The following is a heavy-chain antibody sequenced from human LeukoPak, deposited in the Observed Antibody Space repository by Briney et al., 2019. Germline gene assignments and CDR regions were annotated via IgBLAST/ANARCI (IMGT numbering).Heavy chain of an antibody. V-gene: IGHV4-34*01. CDR1: GESFSGDF. CDR3: ARGQYDSGGYHYGIRAFYFDY. J-gene: IGHJ4*02. D-gene: IGHD3-22*01. Sequence: ETLSLTCGVYGESFSGDFWTRLRQAPGKGLEWIGEINHSGRTNYRPSLTSRVTISVDTSMNQFSMKLRSVTAADTAMYYCARGQYDSGGYHYGIRAFYFDYWGQGILVTVSS. CDR2: INHSGRT.